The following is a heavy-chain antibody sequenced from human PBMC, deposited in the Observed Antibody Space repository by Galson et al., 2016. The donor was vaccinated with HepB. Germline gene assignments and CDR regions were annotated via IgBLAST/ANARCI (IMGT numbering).Heavy chain of an antibody. D-gene: IGHD3/OR15-3a*01. CDR1: GFTFSNFG. V-gene: IGHV3-30*18. J-gene: IGHJ6*04. CDR2: ISRDGNNK. Sequence: SLRLSCAASGFTFSNFGMHWVRPTAGGGLEWVAVISRDGNNKNYADSVKGRLTVSRDNPKNTLSLQMNSLRYEDTAVYYCAKGTEDVWGRGTRVTVSS. CDR3: AKGTEDV.